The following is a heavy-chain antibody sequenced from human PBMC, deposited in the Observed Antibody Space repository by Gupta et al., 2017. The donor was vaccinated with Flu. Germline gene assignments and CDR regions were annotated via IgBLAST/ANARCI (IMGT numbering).Heavy chain of an antibody. CDR1: GYSFTSYW. Sequence: EVQLVQSGAEVKKPGESLRISCKGSGYSFTSYWISWVRQMPGKGLEWMGRIDPSDSYTNYSPSFQGHVTISADKSISTAYLQWSSLKASDTAMYYCARRGGSSGWLKGFDYWGQGTLVTVSS. D-gene: IGHD6-19*01. V-gene: IGHV5-10-1*01. CDR3: ARRGGSSGWLKGFDY. CDR2: IDPSDSYT. J-gene: IGHJ4*02.